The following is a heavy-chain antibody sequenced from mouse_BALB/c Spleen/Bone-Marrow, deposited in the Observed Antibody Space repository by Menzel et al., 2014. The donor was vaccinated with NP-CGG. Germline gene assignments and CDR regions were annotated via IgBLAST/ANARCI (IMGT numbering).Heavy chain of an antibody. J-gene: IGHJ4*01. D-gene: IGHD1-1*01. Sequence: QVQLQQSGPGLVAPSQSLSITCTVSGFSLXGYGVNWVRQPPGKGLEWLGMIWGDGRTDYNSALKSRLSISKDNSKSQVFLKMNSLQTDDTARYYCARHYGSNYYAMDYRGQGTSVTVSS. CDR2: IWGDGRT. V-gene: IGHV2-6-7*01. CDR1: GFSLXGYG. CDR3: ARHYGSNYYAMDY.